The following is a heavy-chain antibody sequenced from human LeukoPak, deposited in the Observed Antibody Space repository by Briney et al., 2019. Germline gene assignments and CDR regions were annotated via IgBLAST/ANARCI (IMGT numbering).Heavy chain of an antibody. D-gene: IGHD2-2*01. CDR1: GGTFTSYS. CDR2: ITPNLAIT. CDR3: ARDSALRCSSTSCYFDY. V-gene: IGHV1-69*04. Sequence: ASVKVSCKASGGTFTSYSISWVRQAPGQGPEWLGRITPNLAITDYAQKFRGRVTLTADKSTSTVYMELGSLTSEDTAAYYCARDSALRCSSTSCYFDYWGQGTLVTVSS. J-gene: IGHJ4*02.